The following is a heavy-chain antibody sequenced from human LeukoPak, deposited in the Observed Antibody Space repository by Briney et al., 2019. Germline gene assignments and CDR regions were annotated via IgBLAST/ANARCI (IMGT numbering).Heavy chain of an antibody. D-gene: IGHD3/OR15-3a*01. J-gene: IGHJ4*02. Sequence: PSETLSLTCAVSGYSISSGYYWGWIRQPPGKGLEWIGSIYHSGSTYYNPSLKSRVTISVDTSKSQFSLRLSSVTAADTAVYYCAGLTWTQTFDYWGQGTLVTVSS. V-gene: IGHV4-38-2*01. CDR3: AGLTWTQTFDY. CDR2: IYHSGST. CDR1: GYSISSGYY.